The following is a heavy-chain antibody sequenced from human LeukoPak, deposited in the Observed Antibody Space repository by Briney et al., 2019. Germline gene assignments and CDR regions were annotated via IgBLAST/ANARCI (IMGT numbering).Heavy chain of an antibody. Sequence: GGSLRLSCAASGFTFDYYWMTWVRQAPGKGLEWVSAISGSGGSTYYADSVKGRFTISRDNSKNTLYLQMNSLRAEDTAVYYCAKVPVVPAAKYYMDVWGKGTTVTVSS. J-gene: IGHJ6*03. V-gene: IGHV3-23*01. D-gene: IGHD2-2*01. CDR1: GFTFDYYW. CDR2: ISGSGGST. CDR3: AKVPVVPAAKYYMDV.